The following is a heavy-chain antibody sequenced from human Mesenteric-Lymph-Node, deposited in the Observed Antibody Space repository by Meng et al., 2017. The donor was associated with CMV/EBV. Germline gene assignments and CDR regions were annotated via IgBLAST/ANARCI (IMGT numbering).Heavy chain of an antibody. CDR1: GYTFTGYY. V-gene: IGHV1-2*02. CDR2: INPNSGGT. J-gene: IGHJ6*02. CDR3: ARDLNYNYYGMDV. Sequence: ASVKVSCKASGYTFTGYYMHRVRQAPGQGLEWMGWINPNSGGTNYAQKFQGRVTMTRDTSISTAYMELSRLRSDDTAVYYCARDLNYNYYGMDVWGQGTTVTVSS.